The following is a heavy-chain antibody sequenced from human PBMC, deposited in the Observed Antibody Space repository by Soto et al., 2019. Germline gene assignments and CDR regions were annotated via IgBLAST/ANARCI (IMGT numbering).Heavy chain of an antibody. Sequence: EVFLLQSGGGLAQPGESLTLSCATSGFILSRHAMSWVRQAPGKGLDWVSVIGYRTNDTYYADSVKGRFTISRDESKNTVYLQMNNLRVEDTAVYYCAKDRGGGWVIDYWGQGTLVTVSS. CDR1: GFILSRHA. J-gene: IGHJ4*02. V-gene: IGHV3-23*01. CDR2: IGYRTNDT. D-gene: IGHD6-19*01. CDR3: AKDRGGGWVIDY.